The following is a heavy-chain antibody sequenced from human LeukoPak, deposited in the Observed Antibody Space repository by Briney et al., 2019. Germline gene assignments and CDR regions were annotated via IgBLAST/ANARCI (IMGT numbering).Heavy chain of an antibody. V-gene: IGHV3-7*02. CDR3: ARVDCSGGSCYFDY. CDR2: IKQDGSEK. CDR1: GFIFSNYW. J-gene: IGHJ4*02. D-gene: IGHD2-15*01. Sequence: GGSLRLSCSASGFIFSNYWMTWVRQAPGKGLEWVANIKQDGSEKYYVDSVKGRFTISRDNAKNTLDLQMSSLRAEDTAVYYCARVDCSGGSCYFDYWGQGTLVTVSS.